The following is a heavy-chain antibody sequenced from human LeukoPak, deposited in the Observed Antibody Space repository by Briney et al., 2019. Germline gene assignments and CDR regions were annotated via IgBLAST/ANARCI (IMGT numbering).Heavy chain of an antibody. J-gene: IGHJ4*02. CDR1: GYTFTSYG. D-gene: IGHD5-12*01. V-gene: IGHV1-18*01. Sequence: ASVKVSCKASGYTFTSYGISWVRQAPGQGLEWMGWISAYNGNTNYAQKLQGRVTMTRDTSTSTVYMELSSLRSEDTAVYYCAREGSGYDVGYWGQGTLVTVSS. CDR3: AREGSGYDVGY. CDR2: ISAYNGNT.